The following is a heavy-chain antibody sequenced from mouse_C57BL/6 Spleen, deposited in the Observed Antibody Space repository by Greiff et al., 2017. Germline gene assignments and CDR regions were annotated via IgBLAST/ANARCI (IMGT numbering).Heavy chain of an antibody. J-gene: IGHJ2*01. V-gene: IGHV2-2*01. CDR2: IWSGGST. CDR3: SRNYYGSSDLDY. CDR1: GFSFTSYG. D-gene: IGHD1-1*01. Sequence: QVQLKESGPGLVPPSQCLSISCTVSGFSFTSYGVHWVRQSPGKGLEWLGVIWSGGSTDYNAAFISSLSISKDKSKSQDFFKMNSLQADDTAIYYYSRNYYGSSDLDYWGQGTTLTVSS.